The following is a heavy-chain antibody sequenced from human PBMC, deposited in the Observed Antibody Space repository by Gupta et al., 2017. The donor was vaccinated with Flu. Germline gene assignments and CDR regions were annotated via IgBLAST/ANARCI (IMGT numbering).Heavy chain of an antibody. D-gene: IGHD3-22*01. J-gene: IGHJ4*02. CDR2: ISGSTGTT. V-gene: IGHV3-23*01. CDR3: AKADVVVFTFFDH. Sequence: RETPGKGLDWVSAISGSTGTTFYADYRKGRFPISRDNSKNTLYLQMDSLIAEVTAVYYWAKADVVVFTFFDHWGQGTLVTVSS.